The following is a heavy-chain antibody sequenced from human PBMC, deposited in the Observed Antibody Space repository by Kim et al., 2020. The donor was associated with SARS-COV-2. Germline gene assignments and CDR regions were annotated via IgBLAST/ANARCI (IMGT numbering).Heavy chain of an antibody. Sequence: GGSLRLSCAASGFTFSSYSMNWVRQAPGKGLEWVSAISSSSSYIYYADSVKGRFTISRDNAKNSLYLQMNSLRAEDTAVYYCAGGGIAAAGTPSSSFDYWGQGTLVTVSS. J-gene: IGHJ4*02. CDR2: ISSSSSYI. D-gene: IGHD6-13*01. CDR3: AGGGIAAAGTPSSSFDY. V-gene: IGHV3-21*01. CDR1: GFTFSSYS.